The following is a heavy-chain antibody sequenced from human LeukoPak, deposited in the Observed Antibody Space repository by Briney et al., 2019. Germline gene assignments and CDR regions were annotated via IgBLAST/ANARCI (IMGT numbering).Heavy chain of an antibody. Sequence: GGSLRLSCAATGLSVSSNFMSWVRQAPGKGLEWVSVIYGGGSTYYADSVKVRFTISRDTPKNTLYLQMNSLRVEDTAVYYCASWPVGWYGEDSWGQGTLVTVSS. D-gene: IGHD6-19*01. CDR1: GLSVSSNF. J-gene: IGHJ4*02. V-gene: IGHV3-53*01. CDR3: ASWPVGWYGEDS. CDR2: IYGGGST.